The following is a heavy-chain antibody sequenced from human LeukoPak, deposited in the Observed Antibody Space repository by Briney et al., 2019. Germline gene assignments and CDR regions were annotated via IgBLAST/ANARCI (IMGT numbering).Heavy chain of an antibody. D-gene: IGHD4/OR15-4a*01. J-gene: IGHJ2*01. CDR3: ARHGDYDWYFDL. Sequence: PSETLSLTCTVAGGSISSYYWNWIRQPPGKGLERIGYIYYSGSTNYNPSLKSRVTISVDTSKNQFSLKLSSVTAADTAVYYCARHGDYDWYFDLWGRGTLVTVSS. V-gene: IGHV4-59*01. CDR2: IYYSGST. CDR1: GGSISSYY.